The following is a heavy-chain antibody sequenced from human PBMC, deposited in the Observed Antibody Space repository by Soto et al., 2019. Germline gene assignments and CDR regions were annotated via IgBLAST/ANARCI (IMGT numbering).Heavy chain of an antibody. J-gene: IGHJ4*02. V-gene: IGHV3-15*01. CDR1: GFTFSNAW. CDR2: IKSKTDGVTA. Sequence: GGSLRLSCAASGFTFSNAWMSWVRQAPGKGLEWVGRIKSKTDGVTADYAAPVKGRFTISRDNSKNTLYLQMNSLKTEDIAVYYSTTVGGCSGGSCSVIFDYWGQGTLVTVSS. D-gene: IGHD2-15*01. CDR3: TTVGGCSGGSCSVIFDY.